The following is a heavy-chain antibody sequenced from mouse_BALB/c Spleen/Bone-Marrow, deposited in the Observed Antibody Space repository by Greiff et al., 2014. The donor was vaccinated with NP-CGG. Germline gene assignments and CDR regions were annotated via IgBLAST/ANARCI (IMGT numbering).Heavy chain of an antibody. CDR1: GFNIRDTY. J-gene: IGHJ3*01. CDR2: IDPAKDNT. D-gene: IGHD3-2*01. Sequence: QLQQSGAELVKPGASVKLSCTSSGFNIRDTYIHWVKQRPEQGLEWIGKIDPAKDNTEYDPKFQGKATITADTPSNTAYLQLSSLTSEDTAVYYCARGVRQLGLPFWGQGTLVTVST. CDR3: ARGVRQLGLPF. V-gene: IGHV14-3*02.